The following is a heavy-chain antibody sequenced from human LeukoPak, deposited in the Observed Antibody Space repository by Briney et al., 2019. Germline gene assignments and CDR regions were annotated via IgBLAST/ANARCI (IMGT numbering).Heavy chain of an antibody. CDR3: AREPLVVPAAISYYGMDV. Sequence: SQTLSLTCTVSGGSISSGDYYWSWIRQPPGKGLERIGYIYYSGSTYYNPSLKSRVTISVDTSKNQFSLKLSSVTAADTAVYYCAREPLVVPAAISYYGMDVWGQGTTVTVSS. J-gene: IGHJ6*02. V-gene: IGHV4-30-4*01. D-gene: IGHD2-2*01. CDR1: GGSISSGDYY. CDR2: IYYSGST.